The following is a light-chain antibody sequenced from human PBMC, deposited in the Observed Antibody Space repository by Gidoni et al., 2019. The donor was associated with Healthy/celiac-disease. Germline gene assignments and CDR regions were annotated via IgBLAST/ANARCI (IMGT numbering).Light chain of an antibody. Sequence: IVMTSIPLSLPVTPGQPASISCKSIQSLLHSDGKTYLYWYLQQPGQTPQLLLYEVANRFSGVPDRFSGSGSGTDFTLKISRVEDEDVGVYYCMQSIQLPLTFGGGTKVEIK. J-gene: IGKJ4*01. CDR3: MQSIQLPLT. V-gene: IGKV2D-29*01. CDR1: QSLLHSDGKTY. CDR2: EVA.